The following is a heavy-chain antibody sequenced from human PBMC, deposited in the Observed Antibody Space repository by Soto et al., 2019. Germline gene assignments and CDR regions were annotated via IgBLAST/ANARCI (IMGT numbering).Heavy chain of an antibody. Sequence: QITWKESGPTLAQPTQTLTLTCTFSWFSISTSGVSVGWFRQPPGKAREWLALIYWNEDKRYTPSPNSRLTIFMDTSQDHVVLSLTDTDPADTATYSCAPSMSGYYFTYFHLWSQGTLV. CDR3: APSMSGYYFTYFHL. CDR1: WFSISTSGVS. J-gene: IGHJ1*01. CDR2: IYWNEDK. D-gene: IGHD3-22*01. V-gene: IGHV2-5*01.